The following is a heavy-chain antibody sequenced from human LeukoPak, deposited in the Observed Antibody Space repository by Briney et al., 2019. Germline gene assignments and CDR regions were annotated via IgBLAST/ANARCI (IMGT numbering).Heavy chain of an antibody. V-gene: IGHV4-4*02. Sequence: SETLSLTCAASGDSISDKYWWRWVRQFPDKGLEWIGEVYRSGGTSYNPSLKSRVTVSIDYSKNQFSLNLRSVTAADTAVYYCGRQANGASSAAFDLWGQGTRVFVS. J-gene: IGHJ3*01. CDR3: GRQANGASSAAFDL. CDR2: VYRSGGT. D-gene: IGHD2-8*01. CDR1: GDSISDKYW.